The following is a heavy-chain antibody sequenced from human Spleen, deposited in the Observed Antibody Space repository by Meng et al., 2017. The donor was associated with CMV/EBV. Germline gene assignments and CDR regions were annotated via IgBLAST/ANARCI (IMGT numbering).Heavy chain of an antibody. CDR2: IYYSGST. V-gene: IGHV4-59*01. CDR3: ARIGVRGMDV. CDR1: GGSISSYY. D-gene: IGHD3-10*01. Sequence: ETLSLTCTVSGGSISSYYWSWIRQPPGKGLEWIGYIYYSGSTNYNPSLKSRVTISLDTSKDQFSLKLSSVTAADTAVYYCARIGVRGMDVWGQGTTVTVSS. J-gene: IGHJ6*02.